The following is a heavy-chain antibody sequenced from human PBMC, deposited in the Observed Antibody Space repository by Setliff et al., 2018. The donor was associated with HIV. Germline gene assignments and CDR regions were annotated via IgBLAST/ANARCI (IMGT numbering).Heavy chain of an antibody. J-gene: IGHJ5*02. Sequence: SDTLSLTCAVYGVSFSAYFWSWIRQPPGKRLEWIVEINHTGSTKYNPSLKSRVSISVDTSKNHFSLRLTSVTGADKAVYYCARSYSGVPWTWGQGMLVTVSS. CDR2: INHTGST. CDR3: ARSYSGVPWT. V-gene: IGHV4-34*01. CDR1: GVSFSAYF. D-gene: IGHD1-26*01.